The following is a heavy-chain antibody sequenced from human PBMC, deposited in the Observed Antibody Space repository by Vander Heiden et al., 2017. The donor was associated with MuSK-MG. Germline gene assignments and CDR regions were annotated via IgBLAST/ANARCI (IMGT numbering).Heavy chain of an antibody. CDR2: INPSGSST. CDR1: GFTLSGYW. Sequence: EVQLEESGGGLVQPGGSLRLSCAASGFTLSGYWMHWVRQAPGKGLVWVSRINPSGSSTAYADSVKGRFTISRDNAENTLYLQMNSLRVEDTAFYYCAKGEGRGAESAIVGAVWGQGSLVTVSS. V-gene: IGHV3-74*01. J-gene: IGHJ1*01. D-gene: IGHD6-19*01. CDR3: AKGEGRGAESAIVGAV.